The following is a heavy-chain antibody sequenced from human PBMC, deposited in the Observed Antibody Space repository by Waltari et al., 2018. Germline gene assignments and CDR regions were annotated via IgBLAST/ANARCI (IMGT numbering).Heavy chain of an antibody. J-gene: IGHJ4*02. CDR3: TGGAVTGTDF. CDR1: GFTFSGST. D-gene: IGHD6-13*01. CDR2: SRSKPNNYAK. V-gene: IGHV3-73*01. Sequence: EVQVVESEGGLVQPGGSLKLSCATSGFTFSGSTINGVRPTCGKGLEWIGRSRSKPNNYAKSYTASVEGRFTISRDDSENTAYLQMSSLMTEDTAVYYCTGGAVTGTDFWGQGTLVTVSS.